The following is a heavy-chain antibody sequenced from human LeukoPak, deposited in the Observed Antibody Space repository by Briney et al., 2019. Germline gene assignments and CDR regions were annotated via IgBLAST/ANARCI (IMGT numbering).Heavy chain of an antibody. CDR1: GGSISSSSYY. CDR3: ARGRIVVARRSGAFDI. Sequence: PAETLSLTCTVSGGSISSSSYYWGWIRQPSGKGLEWIGEINHSGSTNYNPSLKSRVTISVDTSKNQFSLKLSSVTAADTAVYYCARGRIVVARRSGAFDIWGQGTMVTVSS. D-gene: IGHD3-22*01. CDR2: INHSGST. J-gene: IGHJ3*02. V-gene: IGHV4-39*07.